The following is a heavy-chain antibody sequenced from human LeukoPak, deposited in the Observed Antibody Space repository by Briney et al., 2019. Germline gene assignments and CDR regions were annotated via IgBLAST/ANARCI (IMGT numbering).Heavy chain of an antibody. J-gene: IGHJ4*02. CDR1: GYTFTGYY. Sequence: EASVKVSCKASGYTFTGYYMHWVRQAPGQGLEWMGWISAYNGNTNYAQKLQGRVTMTTDTSTSTAYMELRSLRSDDTAVYYCAREGSSGWYYFDYWGQGTLVTVSS. D-gene: IGHD6-19*01. CDR3: AREGSSGWYYFDY. CDR2: ISAYNGNT. V-gene: IGHV1-18*04.